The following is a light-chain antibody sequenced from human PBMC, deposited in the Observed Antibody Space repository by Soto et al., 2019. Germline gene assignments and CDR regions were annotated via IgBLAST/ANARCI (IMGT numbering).Light chain of an antibody. V-gene: IGLV3-25*02. CDR1: ALPKQY. J-gene: IGLJ1*01. CDR3: QSSDSSGRYPYV. Sequence: SYELAQPPSVSVSPGQTARITCSGDALPKQYAYWYQQKPGQAPVLVIYKDNGRPSGIPERFSGSSSGTTVTLTISGVQAEDEAYYYCQSSDSSGRYPYVFGTGTKVTVL. CDR2: KDN.